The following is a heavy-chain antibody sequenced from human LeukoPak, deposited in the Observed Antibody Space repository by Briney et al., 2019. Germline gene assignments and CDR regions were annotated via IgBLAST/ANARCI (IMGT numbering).Heavy chain of an antibody. CDR1: GGSISSSSYY. V-gene: IGHV4-39*01. J-gene: IGHJ4*02. CDR3: ARRKGFGEGYFDS. Sequence: PSETLSLTCTVSGGSISSSSYYWGWLRQPPGTGLEWIGSIYYSRSTYYSPSLKSRVTISVDTSKNQFSLKLTSVTAADTAVYYCARRKGFGEGYFDSWGQGTLVTVSS. D-gene: IGHD3-10*01. CDR2: IYYSRST.